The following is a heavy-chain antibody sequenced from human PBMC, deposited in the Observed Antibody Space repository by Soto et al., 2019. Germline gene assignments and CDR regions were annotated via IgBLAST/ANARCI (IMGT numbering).Heavy chain of an antibody. D-gene: IGHD2-2*01. CDR3: VKDGGYCSSSTCYSPRNHYFDS. CDR2: IKFDGSEK. Sequence: GGSLRLSCAASGFIFSDYWMSWVRQAPGKGPEWVANIKFDGSEKQYVDSVRGRFTISRDNSRNSLFLQMNSLRAGDTAVYYCVKDGGYCSSSTCYSPRNHYFDSWGQGTLVTVS. CDR1: GFIFSDYW. V-gene: IGHV3-7*03. J-gene: IGHJ4*02.